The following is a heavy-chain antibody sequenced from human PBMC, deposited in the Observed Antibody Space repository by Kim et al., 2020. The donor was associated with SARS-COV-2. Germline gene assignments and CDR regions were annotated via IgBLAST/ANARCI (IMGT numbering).Heavy chain of an antibody. Sequence: GGSLRLSCAASGFTFSSYAMHWVRQAPGKGLEWVAVISYDGSNKYYADSVKGRFTISRDNSKNTLYLQMNSLRAEDTAVYYCARDVASYSSGWYYFDYWGQGTLATVSS. CDR1: GFTFSSYA. V-gene: IGHV3-30*04. J-gene: IGHJ4*02. CDR2: ISYDGSNK. D-gene: IGHD6-19*01. CDR3: ARDVASYSSGWYYFDY.